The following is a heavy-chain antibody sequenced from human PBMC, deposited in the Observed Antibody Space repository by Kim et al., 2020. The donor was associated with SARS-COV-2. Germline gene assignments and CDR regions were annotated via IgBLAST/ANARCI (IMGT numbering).Heavy chain of an antibody. Sequence: YAASVKGRFPISRDNSKNTLYLQMNSLRAEDTAVYYCAKDLGRGDAFDIWGQGTMVTVSS. J-gene: IGHJ3*02. D-gene: IGHD3-10*01. CDR3: AKDLGRGDAFDI. V-gene: IGHV3-30*02.